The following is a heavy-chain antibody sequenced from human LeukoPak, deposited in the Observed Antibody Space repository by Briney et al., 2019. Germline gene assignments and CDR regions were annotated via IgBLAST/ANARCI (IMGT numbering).Heavy chain of an antibody. CDR2: ISGVGGST. CDR1: GFTFDDFA. D-gene: IGHD3-22*01. CDR3: AKDIWSRYDSNGYLPHL. V-gene: IGHV3-43*02. Sequence: LPGGSLRLSCAASGFTFDDFAMHWVRQAPGKGLEWVSLISGVGGSTYYADSVKGRFTISRDNSKNSLYLQMNSLRTEDSALYYCAKDIWSRYDSNGYLPHLWGQGTLVSVSS. J-gene: IGHJ4*02.